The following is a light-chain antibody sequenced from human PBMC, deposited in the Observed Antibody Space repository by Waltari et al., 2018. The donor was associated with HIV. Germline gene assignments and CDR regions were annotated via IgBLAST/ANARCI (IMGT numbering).Light chain of an antibody. V-gene: IGLV5-45*01. CDR1: SGFNVCPYM. J-gene: IGLJ3*02. CDR3: MIWHSSAWV. CDR2: YESDSDK. Sequence: QAVLTQPASLSASPGVSASPTCPLRSGFNVCPYMLYWYQQETGTPPPYRLRYESDSDKQQGSGVPSRFSGSKDASANAGIFLISGLQSEDEADYYCMIWHSSAWVFGGGTKLTVL.